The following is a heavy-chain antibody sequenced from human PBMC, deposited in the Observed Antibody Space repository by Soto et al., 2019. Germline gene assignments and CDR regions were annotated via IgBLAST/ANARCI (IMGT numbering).Heavy chain of an antibody. V-gene: IGHV3-23*01. Sequence: VQLLESGGGLVQPGGSLRLSCAASGFTFSSYAMSWVRQAPGKGLEWVSAISGSGGSTYYADSVKGRFTISRDNSKNTLYLQMNSLRAEDTAVYYCAKDRVITFGGVIAQPDAFDIWGQGTMVTVSS. D-gene: IGHD3-16*02. J-gene: IGHJ3*02. CDR1: GFTFSSYA. CDR3: AKDRVITFGGVIAQPDAFDI. CDR2: ISGSGGST.